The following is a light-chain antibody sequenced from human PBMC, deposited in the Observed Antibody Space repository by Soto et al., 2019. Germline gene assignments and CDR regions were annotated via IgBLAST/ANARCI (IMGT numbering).Light chain of an antibody. J-gene: IGLJ1*01. CDR1: SSDVGGYNY. V-gene: IGLV2-14*01. CDR2: EVT. CDR3: SSFSTSDTLEV. Sequence: QSVLTQPASVSGSPGQSITISCTGTSSDVGGYNYVSWYQQYPGKVPRLIIYEVTYRPSGVSNRLSGSKSGNTASLTISGLRAEDQADYYCSSFSTSDTLEVFGSGTKVTVL.